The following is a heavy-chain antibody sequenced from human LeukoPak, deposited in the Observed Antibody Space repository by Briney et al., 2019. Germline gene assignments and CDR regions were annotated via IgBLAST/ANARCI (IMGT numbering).Heavy chain of an antibody. CDR3: ARVKYSYGHWFWFDP. CDR2: IYTSGST. CDR1: GGSISSASYY. V-gene: IGHV4-61*02. Sequence: SETLSLTCTVSGGSISSASYYWSWIRQPAGKGLEWIGRIYTSGSTNYSPSLRSRVTISVDTSKNEFSLKLSSVTAADTAVYYCARVKYSYGHWFWFDPWGQGTLVTVSS. D-gene: IGHD5-18*01. J-gene: IGHJ5*02.